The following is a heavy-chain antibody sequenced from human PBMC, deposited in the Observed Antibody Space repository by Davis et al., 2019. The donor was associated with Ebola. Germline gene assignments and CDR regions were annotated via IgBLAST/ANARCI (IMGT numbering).Heavy chain of an antibody. CDR2: ISGSGGST. D-gene: IGHD3-10*01. CDR1: GFTFSSYS. V-gene: IGHV3-23*01. J-gene: IGHJ4*02. CDR3: ARIEAYGSGNYFGY. Sequence: GGSLRLSCAASGFTFSSYSMNWVRQAPGKGLEWVSAISGSGGSTYYADSVKGRFTISRDTSTVYLQMNSLRVEDTAVYYCARIEAYGSGNYFGYWGQGTLVTISS.